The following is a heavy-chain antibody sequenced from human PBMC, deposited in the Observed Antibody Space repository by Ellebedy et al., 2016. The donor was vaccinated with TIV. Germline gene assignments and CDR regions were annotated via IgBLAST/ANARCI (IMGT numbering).Heavy chain of an antibody. CDR3: AKDSSDSNYVEALEI. V-gene: IGHV3-23*01. D-gene: IGHD4-11*01. CDR1: GFTFSSYA. Sequence: GGSLRLXXAASGFTFSSYAMTWVRQAPGKGLEWVSSISGGAGRTHYTDSVRGRFTISRDDSKSTLYLQMNGLRADDTAVYFCAKDSSDSNYVEALEIWGQGTMVAVSS. CDR2: ISGGAGRT. J-gene: IGHJ3*02.